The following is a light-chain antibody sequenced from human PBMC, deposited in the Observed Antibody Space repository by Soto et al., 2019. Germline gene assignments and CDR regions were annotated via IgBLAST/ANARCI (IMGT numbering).Light chain of an antibody. CDR3: GAWDTSLSGGI. Sequence: QSVLTQPPSVSAAPGQKVTSSCSGSSSNIGIDYVSWYQQLPGTAPKLLIYEDNKRPSGIPDRFSGSKSGTSATLDITGLQAGDEADYYCGAWDTSLSGGIFGGGTKLAVL. J-gene: IGLJ2*01. V-gene: IGLV1-51*02. CDR2: EDN. CDR1: SSNIGIDY.